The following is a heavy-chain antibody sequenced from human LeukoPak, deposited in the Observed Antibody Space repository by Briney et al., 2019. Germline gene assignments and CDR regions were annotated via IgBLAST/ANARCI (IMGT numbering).Heavy chain of an antibody. CDR2: ISAYNGNT. D-gene: IGHD2-2*01. CDR1: GYTFTSYG. CDR3: ARDRVVVPAALYNWFDP. Sequence: ASVKVSCTASGYTFTSYGISWVRQAPGQGLEWMGWISAYNGNTNYAQKLQGRVTMTTDTSTSTAYMELRSLRSDDTAVYYCARDRVVVPAALYNWFDPWGQGTLVTVSS. J-gene: IGHJ5*02. V-gene: IGHV1-18*01.